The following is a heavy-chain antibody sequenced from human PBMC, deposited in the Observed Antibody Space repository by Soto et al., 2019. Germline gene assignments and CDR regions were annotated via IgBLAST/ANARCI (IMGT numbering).Heavy chain of an antibody. V-gene: IGHV2-5*02. J-gene: IGHJ4*02. D-gene: IGHD3-3*01. CDR1: GFSLTTSGVG. Sequence: QITLNESGPTQVKPRQTLTLTCTFSGFSLTTSGVGVGWIRQSPGKAPEWLALIYWDDDKRYSPSLKSRLTITKDTSKNQVVLTMAGLDPADTATYSCAHRVLRTVFGLVATTAIYFDFWGQGTPVAVSS. CDR3: AHRVLRTVFGLVATTAIYFDF. CDR2: IYWDDDK.